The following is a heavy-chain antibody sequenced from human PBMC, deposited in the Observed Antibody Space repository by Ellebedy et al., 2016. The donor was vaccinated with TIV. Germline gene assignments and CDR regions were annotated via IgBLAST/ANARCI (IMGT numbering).Heavy chain of an antibody. CDR3: ARFITMVVVVMPSDAFDI. D-gene: IGHD3-22*01. CDR2: IYYSGRT. CDR1: GGSISSGDYY. V-gene: IGHV4-30-4*01. Sequence: MPSETLSLTCTVSGGSISSGDYYWSWIRQPPGKGLEWIGYIYYSGRTYYNPSLKSRVSISVDTSKNQFSLKLSSVTAADTAVYYCARFITMVVVVMPSDAFDIWGQGTMVTVSS. J-gene: IGHJ3*02.